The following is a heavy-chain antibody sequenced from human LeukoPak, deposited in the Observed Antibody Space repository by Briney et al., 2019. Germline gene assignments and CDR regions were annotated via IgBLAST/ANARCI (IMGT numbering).Heavy chain of an antibody. CDR1: GYTFTSYG. CDR2: ISAYNSNT. V-gene: IGHV1-18*01. D-gene: IGHD3-22*01. J-gene: IGHJ4*02. CDR3: ARDQSIVARLGGY. Sequence: ASVKVSCKASGYTFTSYGISWVRQAPGQGLEWMGWISAYNSNTNYAQKPQGRVTMTTDTSTNTAYMELTSLRSDDTAVYFCARDQSIVARLGGYWGQGTLVTVSS.